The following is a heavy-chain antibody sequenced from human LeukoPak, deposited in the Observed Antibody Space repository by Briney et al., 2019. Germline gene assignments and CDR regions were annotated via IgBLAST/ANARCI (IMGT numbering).Heavy chain of an antibody. D-gene: IGHD2-21*02. CDR2: VNPGGGGT. V-gene: IGHV1-46*01. CDR1: GYTFTSNY. Sequence: PKASVKVSCKASGYTFTSNYIHWVRQAPGQGLESMGIVNPGGGGTSYAPKFQGRLTMTRDTSTTTVYMELNSLRSEDTAMYYCARVKACGGDCDYFDFWGQGTLVIVSS. CDR3: ARVKACGGDCDYFDF. J-gene: IGHJ4*02.